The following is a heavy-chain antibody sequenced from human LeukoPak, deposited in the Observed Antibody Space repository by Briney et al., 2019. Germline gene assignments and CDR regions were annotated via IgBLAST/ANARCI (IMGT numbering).Heavy chain of an antibody. CDR1: GFTFSSYS. V-gene: IGHV3-48*04. CDR3: ARDDRCSSTSCYPNWFDP. Sequence: GGSLRLSCAASGFTFSSYSMNWVRQAPGKGLKWVSHISSSSSTIYYADSVKGRFTISRDNAKNSLYLQMNSLRAEDTAVYYCARDDRCSSTSCYPNWFDPWGQGTLVTVSS. D-gene: IGHD2-2*01. CDR2: ISSSSSTI. J-gene: IGHJ5*02.